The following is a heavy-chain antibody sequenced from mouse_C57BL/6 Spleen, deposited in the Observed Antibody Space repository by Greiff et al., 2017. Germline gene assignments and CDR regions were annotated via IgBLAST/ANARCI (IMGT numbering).Heavy chain of an antibody. CDR1: GYAFSSSW. J-gene: IGHJ4*01. Sequence: QVQLQQSGPELVKPGASVKISCKASGYAFSSSWMNWVKQRPGKGLEWIGRIYPGDGDTNYNGKFKGKATLTADKSSSTAYMQLSSLTSEDSAVXFCARPLYYAMDYWGQGTSVTVSS. CDR2: IYPGDGDT. V-gene: IGHV1-82*01. CDR3: ARPLYYAMDY.